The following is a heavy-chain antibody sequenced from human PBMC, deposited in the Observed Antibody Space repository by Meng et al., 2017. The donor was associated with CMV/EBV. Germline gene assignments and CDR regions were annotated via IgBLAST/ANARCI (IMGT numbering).Heavy chain of an antibody. V-gene: IGHV3-74*01. CDR2: INSDGSST. CDR3: ARDSYDQTYYYYGMDV. J-gene: IGHJ6*02. D-gene: IGHD3-3*01. Sequence: GESLKISCAASGFTFSSYWMHWVRQAPGKGLVWVSRINSDGSSTSYADSVKGRFTISRDNAKNSLYLQMNSLRAEDTAVYYCARDSYDQTYYYYGMDVWGQGTTVTVSS. CDR1: GFTFSSYW.